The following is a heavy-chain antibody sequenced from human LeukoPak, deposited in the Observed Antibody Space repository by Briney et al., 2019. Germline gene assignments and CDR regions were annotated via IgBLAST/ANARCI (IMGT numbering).Heavy chain of an antibody. CDR1: GFSFIKAW. CDR2: IKSKTNGGTT. V-gene: IGHV3-15*01. Sequence: GGSLRLSCGASGFSFIKAWMTWVRQAPGKGLEWVGRIKSKTNGGTTDYAAPVKGRFTISRDDSKNTVYLQMNSLKTEDTAVYYCTTNAAVGTWEVLDYWGQGTLVTVSS. D-gene: IGHD6-13*01. J-gene: IGHJ4*02. CDR3: TTNAAVGTWEVLDY.